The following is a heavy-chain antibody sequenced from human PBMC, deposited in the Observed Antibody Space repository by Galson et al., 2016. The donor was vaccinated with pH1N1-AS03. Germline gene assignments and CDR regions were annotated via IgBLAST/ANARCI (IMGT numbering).Heavy chain of an antibody. CDR2: IFHSGST. J-gene: IGHJ4*02. V-gene: IGHV4-31*01. D-gene: IGHD1-26*01. Sequence: TLSLTCTDSGGSISSGGYYWNWIRQHPGKGLEWIGYIFHSGSTYYNPSLESLVSISVDTSKNQFSLKLKSVTAADTAVYYCARQDSGAYYLDSWGPGTLVTVSS. CDR1: GGSISSGGYY. CDR3: ARQDSGAYYLDS.